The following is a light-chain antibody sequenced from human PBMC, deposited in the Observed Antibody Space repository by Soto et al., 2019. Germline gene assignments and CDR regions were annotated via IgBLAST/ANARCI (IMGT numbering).Light chain of an antibody. J-gene: IGLJ3*02. Sequence: QSVLTQPASVSGSPGQSITISCTGTSSDVGSYNLVSWYQQHPGKAPKLIIYDVSKRPLGVSNRFSGSKSGNTASLTISGLQAEDEADYYCCSYSDNSRVFGGGTKVTVL. CDR2: DVS. V-gene: IGLV2-23*02. CDR3: CSYSDNSRV. CDR1: SSDVGSYNL.